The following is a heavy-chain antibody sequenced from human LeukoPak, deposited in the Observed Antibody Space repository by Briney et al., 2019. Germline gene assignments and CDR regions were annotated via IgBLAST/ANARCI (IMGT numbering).Heavy chain of an antibody. D-gene: IGHD6-13*01. J-gene: IGHJ4*02. CDR3: AHRQGSSWPFDF. CDR1: GCSRSATGVG. Sequence: SCPPLVKPTQTLTVTCTVSGCSRSATGVGVGWIRQPPGKALEWLTIIYWDDDKRYSPSPKTRLTITKDTSKNQVDLTMTNMDPVDTAPYYCAHRQGSSWPFDFWGQGTLVTVSS. CDR2: IYWDDDK. V-gene: IGHV2-5*02.